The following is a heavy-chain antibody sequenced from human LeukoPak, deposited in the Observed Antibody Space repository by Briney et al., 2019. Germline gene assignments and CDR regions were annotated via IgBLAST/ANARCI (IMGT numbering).Heavy chain of an antibody. CDR2: IWYDGSNK. V-gene: IGHV3-33*01. Sequence: GRSLRLSCAASGFTFSSYGMHWVRQAPGKGLEWVAAIWYDGSNKYYADSVKGRFTISRDNSKNTLYLQMNSLRAEDTAVYYCASANTAAGYWGQGTLVTVSS. CDR1: GFTFSSYG. J-gene: IGHJ4*02. D-gene: IGHD5-18*01. CDR3: ASANTAAGY.